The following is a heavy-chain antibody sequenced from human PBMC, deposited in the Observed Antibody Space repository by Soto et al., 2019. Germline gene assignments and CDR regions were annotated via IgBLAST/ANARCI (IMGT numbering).Heavy chain of an antibody. Sequence: ASVKVSCKASGYTFSSYYIHWVRQAPGQGFEWMGWISAYNGNTNYAQKLQGRVTMTTDTSTSTAYMELRSLRSDDTAVYYCARVHWGDFDYYYYGMDVWGQGTTVTVSS. J-gene: IGHJ6*02. CDR1: GYTFSSYY. CDR2: ISAYNGNT. D-gene: IGHD3-16*01. V-gene: IGHV1-18*04. CDR3: ARVHWGDFDYYYYGMDV.